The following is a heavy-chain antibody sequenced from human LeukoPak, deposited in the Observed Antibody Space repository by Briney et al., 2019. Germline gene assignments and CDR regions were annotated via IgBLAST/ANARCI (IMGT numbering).Heavy chain of an antibody. CDR2: ISAYNGNT. CDR1: GYTFTSYY. CDR3: ARVGMYCSSTSCYGGDDY. V-gene: IGHV1-18*04. Sequence: ASVKVSCKASGYTFTSYYMHWVRQAPGQGLEWMGWISAYNGNTNYAQKLQGRVTMTTDTSTSTAYMELRSLRSDDTAVYYCARVGMYCSSTSCYGGDDYWGQGTLVTVSS. D-gene: IGHD2-2*01. J-gene: IGHJ4*02.